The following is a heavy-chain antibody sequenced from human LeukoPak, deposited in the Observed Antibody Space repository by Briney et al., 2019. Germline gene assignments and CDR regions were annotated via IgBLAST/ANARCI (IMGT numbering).Heavy chain of an antibody. Sequence: SETQSLTCTVSGFSISSGHYWGWTRQPPGKGLEWIASISHSGTTFYNPSLKSRVTISVDTSKNQFSLTVTSVTAADTAVYYCSRGQSISAVAVWGQGTLVTVSS. CDR1: GFSISSGHY. CDR3: SRGQSISAVAV. V-gene: IGHV4-38-2*02. CDR2: ISHSGTT. D-gene: IGHD6-13*01. J-gene: IGHJ4*02.